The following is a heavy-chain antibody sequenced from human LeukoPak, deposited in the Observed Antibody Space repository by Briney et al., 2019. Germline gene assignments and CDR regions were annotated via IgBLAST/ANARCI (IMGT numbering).Heavy chain of an antibody. V-gene: IGHV1-46*01. CDR2: INPSGAGT. J-gene: IGHJ4*02. D-gene: IGHD5-18*01. Sequence: GASVKVSCKASGYTFITYYMHWVRQAPGQGLEWMGIINPSGAGTTYAQKFQGRVTLTMDTSTSTVYMELSSLRSEDTAVYYCARDLGSAMVSAIDYWGQGTLVTVSS. CDR1: GYTFITYY. CDR3: ARDLGSAMVSAIDY.